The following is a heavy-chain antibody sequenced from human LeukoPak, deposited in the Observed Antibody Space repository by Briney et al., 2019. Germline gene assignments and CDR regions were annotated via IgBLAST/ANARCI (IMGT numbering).Heavy chain of an antibody. CDR3: TIDGGGRSFWELSVY. Sequence: ASVKLSCKASGYTFTSYYMHWVRQPPGQGLECMGIINPSAGSTSYAQKLQGRVTMNRDTSTSTVYKELSSLRTEETARYYYTIDGGGRSFWELSVYSGQGTLVTVSS. V-gene: IGHV1-46*01. CDR1: GYTFTSYY. J-gene: IGHJ4*02. D-gene: IGHD3-10*01. CDR2: INPSAGST.